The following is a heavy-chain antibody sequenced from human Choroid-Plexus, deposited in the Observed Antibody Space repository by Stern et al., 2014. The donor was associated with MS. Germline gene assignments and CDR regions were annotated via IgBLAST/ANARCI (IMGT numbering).Heavy chain of an antibody. CDR1: GFTLGSCA. V-gene: IGHV3-30*18. CDR2: VSYDGSNK. Sequence: QVQLVQSGGGVVQPGRPLRLSCVASGFTLGSCAMHWVRQAPGKGLEWAAGVSYDGSNKYYADSGKGRFTISRDNSQNTLYMQMSSLRPEDTAVYYCAKDRQYLTYFFDHWGQGSLVTVSS. J-gene: IGHJ5*02. D-gene: IGHD2/OR15-2a*01. CDR3: AKDRQYLTYFFDH.